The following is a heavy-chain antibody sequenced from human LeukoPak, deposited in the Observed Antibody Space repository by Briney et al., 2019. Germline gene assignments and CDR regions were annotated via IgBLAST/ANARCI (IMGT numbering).Heavy chain of an antibody. Sequence: SETLSLTCTVSGGSIRSGSHYWAWIRQPPGKGLEWIGSIYYSGSTYYNPSLENRVTVSIDTSKNHFSLKLSSLSAADTSVYYCAKRDDSGGNLVDLWGQGTLVTVSS. V-gene: IGHV4-39*02. D-gene: IGHD3-22*01. CDR3: AKRDDSGGNLVDL. J-gene: IGHJ4*02. CDR2: IYYSGST. CDR1: GGSIRSGSHY.